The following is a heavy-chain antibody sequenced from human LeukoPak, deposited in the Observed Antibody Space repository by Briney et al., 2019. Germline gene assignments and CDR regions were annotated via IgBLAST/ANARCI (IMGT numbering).Heavy chain of an antibody. CDR3: AKDGGNGYSHDAFDI. J-gene: IGHJ3*02. V-gene: IGHV3-33*06. D-gene: IGHD5-24*01. CDR2: IWNDGSQK. Sequence: TGGSLRLSCVASGFIFTSYGMHWVRQAPGKGLEWLAVIWNDGSQKYYADSVKGRFAVSRDNSKNTLFLQVNSLRVEDTAIYYCAKDGGNGYSHDAFDIWGQGTMVTVSS. CDR1: GFIFTSYG.